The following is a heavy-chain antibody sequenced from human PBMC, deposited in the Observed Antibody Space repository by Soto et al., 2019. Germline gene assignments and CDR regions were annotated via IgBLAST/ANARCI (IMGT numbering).Heavy chain of an antibody. V-gene: IGHV4-39*07. D-gene: IGHD4-17*01. J-gene: IGHJ4*02. CDR1: GDSINTSGHL. Sequence: PSETLSLTCTVSGDSINTSGHLWGWIRQPPGKGLEWIGFISYSGTTYYSLSLKSRATISVDHSKNQFSLTLRSVTAADTAVYYCARDYGDYSFFFDYWGQGALVTVSS. CDR2: ISYSGTT. CDR3: ARDYGDYSFFFDY.